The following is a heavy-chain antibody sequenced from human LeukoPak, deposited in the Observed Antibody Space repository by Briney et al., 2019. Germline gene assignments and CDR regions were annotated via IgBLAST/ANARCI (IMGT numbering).Heavy chain of an antibody. CDR2: IHYSGST. V-gene: IGHV4-59*01. J-gene: IGHJ6*03. Sequence: SETLSLTCTVSNDSISDYYWSWIRQPPGKGLEWIGYIHYSGSTNYNLSLKSRITISVDTSKNQFSLKLSSVTAADTAVYYCARLIDFWSYYMDVWGKGTTVTVSS. CDR3: ARLIDFWSYYMDV. D-gene: IGHD3-3*01. CDR1: NDSISDYY.